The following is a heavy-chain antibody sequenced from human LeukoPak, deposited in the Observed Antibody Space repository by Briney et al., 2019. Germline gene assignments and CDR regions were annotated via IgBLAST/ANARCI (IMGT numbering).Heavy chain of an antibody. Sequence: ASVKVSCKASGYTFTGYYMHWVRQAPGQGLEWMGWINPNSGGTNYAQKFQGWVTMTRDTSISTAYMELSRLRSDDTAVYYCARGRVTMVRGVRYGMDVWGQGTTVTVSS. CDR1: GYTFTGYY. J-gene: IGHJ6*02. CDR3: ARGRVTMVRGVRYGMDV. CDR2: INPNSGGT. V-gene: IGHV1-2*04. D-gene: IGHD3-10*01.